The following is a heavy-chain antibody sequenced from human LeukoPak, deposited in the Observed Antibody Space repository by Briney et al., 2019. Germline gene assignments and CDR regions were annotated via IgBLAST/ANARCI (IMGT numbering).Heavy chain of an antibody. CDR1: GGSFSGYY. V-gene: IGHV4-34*01. CDR2: INHSGST. D-gene: IGHD6-13*01. CDR3: ASITIAAAGRSDY. J-gene: IGHJ4*02. Sequence: SETLSLTCAVYGGSFSGYYWSWIRQPPGKGLEWIGEINHSGSTNYNPSLKSRVTISVDTSKNQFSLKLSSVTAADTAVYYCASITIAAAGRSDYWGQGTLVTVST.